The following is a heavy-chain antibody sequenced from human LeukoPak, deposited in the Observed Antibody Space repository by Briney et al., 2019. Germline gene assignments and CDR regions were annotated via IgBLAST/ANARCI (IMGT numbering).Heavy chain of an antibody. CDR1: GGSISSYY. V-gene: IGHV4-59*01. CDR2: IYYSGST. J-gene: IGHJ3*02. Sequence: SETLSLTCTVSGGSISSYYWSWIRQPPGKGLEWIGYIYYSGSTNYNPSLKSRVTISVDTSKNQFSLKLSSVTAADTAVYYCARVPTPKGAFDIWGQGTMVTVSS. CDR3: ARVPTPKGAFDI.